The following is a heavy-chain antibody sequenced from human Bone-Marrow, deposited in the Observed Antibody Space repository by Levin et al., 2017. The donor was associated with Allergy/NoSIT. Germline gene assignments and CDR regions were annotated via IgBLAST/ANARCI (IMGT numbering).Heavy chain of an antibody. CDR3: ATGIYCHSTSCSTGYWYFDL. Sequence: ASVKVSCSVTGYLLTELSIHWVRQAPGKGPEWMGGFNREEGKPLYTQTYQGRVTLTEDTSANTAYMELTSLSSADTAVYYCATGIYCHSTSCSTGYWYFDLWGRGTLVTVSS. J-gene: IGHJ2*01. CDR1: GYLLTELS. D-gene: IGHD5/OR15-5a*01. V-gene: IGHV1-24*01. CDR2: FNREEGKP.